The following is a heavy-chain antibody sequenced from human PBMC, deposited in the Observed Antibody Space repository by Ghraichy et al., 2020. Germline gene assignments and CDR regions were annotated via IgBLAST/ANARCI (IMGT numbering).Heavy chain of an antibody. CDR1: GGTFSSYA. V-gene: IGHV1-69*13. J-gene: IGHJ6*02. CDR3: ARGEEVVAATLYYGMDV. CDR2: IIPIFGTA. Sequence: SVKVSCKASGGTFSSYAISWVRQAPGQGLEWMGGIIPIFGTANYAQKFQGRVTITADESTSTAYMELSSLRSEDTAVYYCARGEEVVAATLYYGMDVWGQGTTVTVSS. D-gene: IGHD2-15*01.